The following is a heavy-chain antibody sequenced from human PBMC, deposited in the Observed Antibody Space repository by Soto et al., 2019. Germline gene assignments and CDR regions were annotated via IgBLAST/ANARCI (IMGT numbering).Heavy chain of an antibody. J-gene: IGHJ4*02. CDR3: ARIVGAPDY. V-gene: IGHV1-18*01. CDR2: ISAYNGNT. D-gene: IGHD1-26*01. Sequence: ASVKVSCKVSGYTLTELSMHWVRQAPGQGLEWMGWISAYNGNTNYAQKLQGRVTMTTDTSTSTAYMELRSLRSDDTAVYYCARIVGAPDYWGQGTLVTVSS. CDR1: GYTLTELS.